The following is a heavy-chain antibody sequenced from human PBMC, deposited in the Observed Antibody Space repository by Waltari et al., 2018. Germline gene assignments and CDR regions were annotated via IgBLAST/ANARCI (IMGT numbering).Heavy chain of an antibody. Sequence: QVELQESGPGLVKPSETLSLTCKVSGYYISSNYFWGWIRQPPGKGPEWIGSIFNSGSTYYNPSLKSRVTISVDTSKNQFSLKLISVTAADTAVYYCARVAYSDFWSDYSSRPSFDYWGPGTLVTVSS. CDR1: GYYISSNYF. J-gene: IGHJ4*02. V-gene: IGHV4-38-2*02. CDR2: IFNSGST. CDR3: ARVAYSDFWSDYSSRPSFDY. D-gene: IGHD3-3*01.